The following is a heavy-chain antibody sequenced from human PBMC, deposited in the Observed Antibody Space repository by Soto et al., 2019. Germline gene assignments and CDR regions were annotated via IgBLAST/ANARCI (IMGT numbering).Heavy chain of an antibody. CDR2: INAGNGNT. CDR3: ARGHGDYGRLDP. D-gene: IGHD4-17*01. J-gene: IGHJ5*02. Sequence: QVQLVQSGAEEKKPGASVKVSCKASGYTFTTYIMHWVRQAPGQRLEWMGWINAGNGNTKYSQNFQGRVTITRDTAASTAYMELISLRSEDTAVYYCARGHGDYGRLDPWGQGTLVTVSS. CDR1: GYTFTTYI. V-gene: IGHV1-3*05.